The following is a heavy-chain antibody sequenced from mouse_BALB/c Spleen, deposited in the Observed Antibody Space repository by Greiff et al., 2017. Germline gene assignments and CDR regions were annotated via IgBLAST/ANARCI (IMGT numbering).Heavy chain of an antibody. Sequence: EVKLEESGGGLVKPGGSLKLSCAASGFTFSSYTMSWVRQTPEKRLEWVATISSGGSYTYYPDSVKGRFTISRDNAKNTLYLQMSSLKSEDTAMYYCTREGDWDWFAYWGQGTLVTVSA. CDR3: TREGDWDWFAY. CDR2: ISSGGSYT. CDR1: GFTFSSYT. D-gene: IGHD4-1*01. V-gene: IGHV5-6-4*01. J-gene: IGHJ3*01.